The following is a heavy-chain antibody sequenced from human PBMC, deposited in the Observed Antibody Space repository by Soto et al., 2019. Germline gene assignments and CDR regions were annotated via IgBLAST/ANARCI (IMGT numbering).Heavy chain of an antibody. Sequence: ASVKVSCKASGYTFTRSGISWVRQAPGQGLEWMGWISTYNGDTNYAQTFQGRVTMTTDTSTSTVHMEVRSLRSDDTAVYYCAREGYYSGSESYSPPRYYGMDVWGQGTTVTVS. V-gene: IGHV1-18*01. CDR1: GYTFTRSG. J-gene: IGHJ6*02. CDR3: AREGYYSGSESYSPPRYYGMDV. D-gene: IGHD3-10*01. CDR2: ISTYNGDT.